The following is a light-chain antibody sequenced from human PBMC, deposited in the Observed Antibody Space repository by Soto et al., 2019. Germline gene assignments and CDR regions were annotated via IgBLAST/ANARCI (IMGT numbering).Light chain of an antibody. CDR2: DVT. CDR1: SSDVGGYIY. J-gene: IGLJ1*01. V-gene: IGLV2-14*01. Sequence: QSVLTQPASVSGSPGQSITISCTGTSSDVGGYIYVSWYQQHPGKAPKLMIYDVTSRPSGVSYRFSGSKSGNTASLTISGLQAEDEANYYCCSYTTSTTYVFGTGTKVTVL. CDR3: CSYTTSTTYV.